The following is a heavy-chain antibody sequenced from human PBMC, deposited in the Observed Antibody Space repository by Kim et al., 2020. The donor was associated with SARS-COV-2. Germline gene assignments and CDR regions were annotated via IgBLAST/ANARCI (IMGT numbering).Heavy chain of an antibody. CDR2: INHSGST. Sequence: SETLSLTCAVYGGSFSGYYWSWIRQPPGKGLEWIGEINHSGSTNYNPSLKSRVTISVDTSKNQFSLKLSSVTAADTAVYYCARGLYSSSSRGALNFDYWGQGTLVTVSS. CDR3: ARGLYSSSSRGALNFDY. CDR1: GGSFSGYY. V-gene: IGHV4-34*01. D-gene: IGHD6-6*01. J-gene: IGHJ4*02.